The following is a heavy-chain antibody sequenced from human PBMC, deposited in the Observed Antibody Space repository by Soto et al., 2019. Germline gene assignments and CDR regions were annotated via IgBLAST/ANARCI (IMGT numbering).Heavy chain of an antibody. Sequence: PSETLSLTCTVSGGSISSYYWSWIRQPPGKGLEWIGYIYYSGSTNYNPSLKSRVTISVDTSKNQFSLELSSVTAADTAVYYCGAYYYDSPWYFDYWGQGTLVTVS. J-gene: IGHJ4*02. CDR2: IYYSGST. D-gene: IGHD3-22*01. CDR1: GGSISSYY. CDR3: GAYYYDSPWYFDY. V-gene: IGHV4-59*08.